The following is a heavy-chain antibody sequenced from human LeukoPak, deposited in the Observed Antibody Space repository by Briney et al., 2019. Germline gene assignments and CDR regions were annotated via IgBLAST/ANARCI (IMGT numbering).Heavy chain of an antibody. CDR3: ARGRRVLRFLEWYFDY. CDR1: GYTFTSYG. V-gene: IGHV1-18*01. J-gene: IGHJ4*02. CDR2: ISAYNGNT. D-gene: IGHD3-3*01. Sequence: RGASVKVSCKASGYTFTSYGISWVRQAPGQGLEWMGWISAYNGNTNYAQKLQGRVTMTTDTSTSTAYMELRSPRSDDTAVYYCARGRRVLRFLEWYFDYWGQGTLVTVSS.